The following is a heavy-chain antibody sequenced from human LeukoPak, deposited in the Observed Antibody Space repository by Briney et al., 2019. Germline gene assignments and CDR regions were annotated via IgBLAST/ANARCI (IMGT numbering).Heavy chain of an antibody. D-gene: IGHD1-26*01. CDR2: ISAYNGNT. CDR1: GYTFTSYG. J-gene: IGHJ5*02. CDR3: AKDNSVGDIAWWFDP. V-gene: IGHV1-18*01. Sequence: ASVKVSCKASGYTFTSYGISWVRQAPGQGLEWMGWISAYNGNTNYAQKLQGRVTMTTDTSTSTAYMELRSLRSDDTAVYYCAKDNSVGDIAWWFDPWGQGTLVIVSS.